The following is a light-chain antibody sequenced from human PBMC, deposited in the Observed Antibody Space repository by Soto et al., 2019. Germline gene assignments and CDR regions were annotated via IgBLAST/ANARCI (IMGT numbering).Light chain of an antibody. CDR3: ETCDSNTRV. CDR1: GGRSSVI. J-gene: IGLJ3*02. CDR2: LEGRGTY. Sequence: QSVLSQSSSASASLGSSVNLTCTVSGGRSSVIIAWHQQKPGKATRYWMKLEGRGTYNKGSAVPNRVAGSGSGAERYLTISIVQAEDEADYYCETCDSNTRVFGGGTKVTVL. V-gene: IGLV4-60*03.